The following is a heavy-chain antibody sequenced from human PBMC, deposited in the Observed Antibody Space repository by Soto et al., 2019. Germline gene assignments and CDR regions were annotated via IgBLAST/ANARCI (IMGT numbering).Heavy chain of an antibody. CDR3: ARVPGKYYDFWSGYFYY. D-gene: IGHD3-3*01. Sequence: QVQLVQSGAEVKKPGASVKVSCKASGYTFTSYAMHWVRQAPGQRLEWMGWINAGNGNTKYSQKFQGRVTITRDTSESTSYMHVGSLRSEDTAVYYCARVPGKYYDFWSGYFYYWGQGTLVNGSS. CDR2: INAGNGNT. V-gene: IGHV1-3*01. J-gene: IGHJ4*02. CDR1: GYTFTSYA.